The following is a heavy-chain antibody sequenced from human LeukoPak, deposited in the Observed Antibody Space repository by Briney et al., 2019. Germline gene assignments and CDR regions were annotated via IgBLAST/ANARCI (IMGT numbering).Heavy chain of an antibody. CDR1: GFTFSSYS. V-gene: IGHV3-48*01. J-gene: IGHJ4*02. CDR3: ARDPRRPYYYDSSGLDGDY. CDR2: ISSSSSTI. Sequence: GGSLRLSCAASGFTFSSYSMNWVRQAPGKGLEWVSYISSSSSTIYYADSVKGRFTISRDNAKNSLYLQMNSLRAEDTAVYYCARDPRRPYYYDSSGLDGDYWGQGTLVTVSS. D-gene: IGHD3-22*01.